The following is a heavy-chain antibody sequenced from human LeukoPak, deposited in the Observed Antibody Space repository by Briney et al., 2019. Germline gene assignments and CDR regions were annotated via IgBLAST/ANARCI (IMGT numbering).Heavy chain of an antibody. CDR1: GYTFTSYT. J-gene: IGHJ4*02. CDR3: ASGGVGVVIMPNY. D-gene: IGHD3-3*01. V-gene: IGHV1-3*01. Sequence: GASVKVSCKASGYTFTSYTMHWVRQAPGQRLEWMGWINAGNGNTKYSQKFQGRVTIIRDTSASTAYMELSSLRSEDTAVYYCASGGVGVVIMPNYWGQGTLVTVSS. CDR2: INAGNGNT.